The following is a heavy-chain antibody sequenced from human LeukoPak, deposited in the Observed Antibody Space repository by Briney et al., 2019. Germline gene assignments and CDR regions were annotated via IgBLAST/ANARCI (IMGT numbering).Heavy chain of an antibody. CDR2: IRYDGSNK. V-gene: IGHV3-30*02. J-gene: IGHJ4*02. Sequence: PGGSLRLSCAASGFTFSSCGMHWVRQAPGKGLEWVAFIRYDGSNKYYADSVKGRFTISRDNSKNMLYLQMNSLRAEDTAVYYCARDSGSSLRYFDYWGQGTLVTVSS. D-gene: IGHD1-26*01. CDR3: ARDSGSSLRYFDY. CDR1: GFTFSSCG.